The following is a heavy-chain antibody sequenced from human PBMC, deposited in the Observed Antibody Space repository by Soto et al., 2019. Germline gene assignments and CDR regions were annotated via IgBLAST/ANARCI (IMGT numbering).Heavy chain of an antibody. V-gene: IGHV4-61*01. CDR3: ARGRADIAGIIFGPRMAV. Sequence: QVQLQESGPGLVKASETLSLLCVVSGEAVGSGQSYWNWVRQAPGKGLEWIGQISVPGAMKNSASLRGRVPRAVAPPRNRFSWTRTLVTAAAWAVNSGARGRADIAGIIFGPRMAVWGQGTTATVAS. D-gene: IGHD2-15*01. J-gene: IGHJ6*02. CDR1: GEAVGSGQSY. CDR2: ISVPGAM.